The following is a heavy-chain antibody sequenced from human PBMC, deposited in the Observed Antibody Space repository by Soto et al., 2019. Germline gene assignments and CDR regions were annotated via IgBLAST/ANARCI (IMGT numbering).Heavy chain of an antibody. J-gene: IGHJ6*02. CDR3: ARDRTDTLEDRYYGMDV. CDR2: VIPMFGTA. D-gene: IGHD2-15*01. CDR1: GGTFSNYG. V-gene: IGHV1-69*01. Sequence: QVQLVQSGAEVRKPGSSVKVSCKASGGTFSNYGLSWVRQAPGQGLEWMGGVIPMFGTANYAQKFQGRVTSTADESTRTAYMDLSSLTSGDTAVYYCARDRTDTLEDRYYGMDVWGQGTTVIVSS.